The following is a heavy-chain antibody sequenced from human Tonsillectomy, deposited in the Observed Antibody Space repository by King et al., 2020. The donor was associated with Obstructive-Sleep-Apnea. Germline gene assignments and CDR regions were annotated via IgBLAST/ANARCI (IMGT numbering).Heavy chain of an antibody. V-gene: IGHV1-69*10. Sequence: LVQSGAEVKKPGSSVKVSCKASGGTFSSYAISWVRQAPGQGLEWMGGIIPILGIANYAQKFQGRVTITADKSTSTAYMELSSLRSEDTAVYYCARGGYCSSTSCPPDYYYYGMDVWGQGTTVTVSS. D-gene: IGHD2-2*01. CDR2: IIPILGIA. J-gene: IGHJ6*02. CDR1: GGTFSSYA. CDR3: ARGGYCSSTSCPPDYYYYGMDV.